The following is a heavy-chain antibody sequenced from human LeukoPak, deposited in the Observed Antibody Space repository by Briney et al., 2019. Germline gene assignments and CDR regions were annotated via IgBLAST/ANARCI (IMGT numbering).Heavy chain of an antibody. CDR3: ASATGDYSYFES. CDR1: GYSFADYW. Sequence: GESLKISCKGSGYSFADYWIGWVRQMPGKGLEWMGIIYPGDSDTRYSPSFRGQVTISANKSISTAYLQWGSLKASDTAMYYCASATGDYSYFESWGQGALVTVSS. CDR2: IYPGDSDT. D-gene: IGHD1-1*01. J-gene: IGHJ4*02. V-gene: IGHV5-51*01.